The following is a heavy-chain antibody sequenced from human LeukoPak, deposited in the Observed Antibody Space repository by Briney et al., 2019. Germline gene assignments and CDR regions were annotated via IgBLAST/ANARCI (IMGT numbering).Heavy chain of an antibody. CDR3: ARELWFANAPGSWLDP. CDR1: GDSISSGAYS. J-gene: IGHJ5*02. V-gene: IGHV4-30-2*01. D-gene: IGHD2-21*01. CDR2: IFHSGST. Sequence: SETLSLTCVVSGDSISSGAYSWSWIRQPPGKGLEWIGYIFHSGSTFYNPSLKSRVTISVDHSKNQFSLRLSSVTAADTAVYYCARELWFANAPGSWLDPWGQGTLVTVSS.